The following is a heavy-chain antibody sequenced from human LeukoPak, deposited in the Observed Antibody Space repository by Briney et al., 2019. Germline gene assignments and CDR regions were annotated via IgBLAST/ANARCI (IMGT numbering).Heavy chain of an antibody. CDR1: GFTFSSYS. D-gene: IGHD3-22*01. Sequence: GGSLRLSCAASGFTFSSYSMNWVRQAPGKGLEWVSSISSSSSYIYYADSVKGRFTISRDNAKNSLYLQMNSLRAEDTAVYYCAREVELDYYDSSGPVDYWGQGTQVTVSS. V-gene: IGHV3-21*01. CDR3: AREVELDYYDSSGPVDY. CDR2: ISSSSSYI. J-gene: IGHJ4*02.